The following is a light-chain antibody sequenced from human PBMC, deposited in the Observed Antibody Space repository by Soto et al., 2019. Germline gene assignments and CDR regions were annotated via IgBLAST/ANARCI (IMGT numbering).Light chain of an antibody. CDR2: GAS. Sequence: EIVLTQSPGTLSLSPGEGATLSCRASQRVSSSYLAWYQQKPGQAPRLLIYGASSRATGIPDRFSGSGSGTDFTLTISRLEPEEFAVYYCQQYGSSRTFGQGTKVDIK. CDR3: QQYGSSRT. CDR1: QRVSSSY. V-gene: IGKV3-20*01. J-gene: IGKJ1*01.